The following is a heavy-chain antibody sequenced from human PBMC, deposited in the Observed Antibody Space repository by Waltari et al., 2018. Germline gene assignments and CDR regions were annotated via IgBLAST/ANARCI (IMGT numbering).Heavy chain of an antibody. V-gene: IGHV4-34*01. J-gene: IGHJ3*02. CDR3: ARDYAFDI. Sequence: QVQLQQWGAGLLKPSETLSLTCAVYGGSFSGYYWSWIRQPPGKGLEWIGEINHSGSTNYNPSLKSRVTISVDTSKNQFSLKLSAVTAADTAVYYCARDYAFDIWGQGTMVTVSS. CDR2: INHSGST. CDR1: GGSFSGYY.